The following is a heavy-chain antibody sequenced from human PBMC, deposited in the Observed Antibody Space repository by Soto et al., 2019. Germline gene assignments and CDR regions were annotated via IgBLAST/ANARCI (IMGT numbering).Heavy chain of an antibody. CDR2: ISYDGSNK. CDR3: ARDIRRITMIVVASDAFDI. Sequence: HPGGSLRLSCAASGFTFSSYGMHWVRQAPGKGLEWVAVISYDGSNKYYADSVKGRFTISRDNSKNTLYLQMNSLRAEDTAVYYCARDIRRITMIVVASDAFDIWGQGPMVTVSS. J-gene: IGHJ3*02. CDR1: GFTFSSYG. V-gene: IGHV3-30*03. D-gene: IGHD3-22*01.